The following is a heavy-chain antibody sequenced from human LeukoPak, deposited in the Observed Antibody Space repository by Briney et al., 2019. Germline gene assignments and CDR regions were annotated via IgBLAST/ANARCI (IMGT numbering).Heavy chain of an antibody. Sequence: GGSLRLSCAASGFTFSSYAMSWVRQAPGKGLEWVSAISGSGGSTYYADSVKGRFTISRDNSKNTLYLQMNSLRAEDTAVYYCARDSLFIQRGSYSGSWFNPWGQGTLVTVSS. CDR1: GFTFSSYA. J-gene: IGHJ5*02. V-gene: IGHV3-23*01. CDR3: ARDSLFIQRGSYSGSWFNP. CDR2: ISGSGGST. D-gene: IGHD1-26*01.